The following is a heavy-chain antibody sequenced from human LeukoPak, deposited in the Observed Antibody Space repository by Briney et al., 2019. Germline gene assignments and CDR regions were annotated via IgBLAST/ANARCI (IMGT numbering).Heavy chain of an antibody. J-gene: IGHJ4*02. V-gene: IGHV3-53*01. D-gene: IGHD2-2*02. Sequence: PGGSLRLSRAASGFSVRTAYMSWVRQAPGKGLEWVSVLYTGGGTDHADSVKGRFTISRDNSKNTLSLQMNSLRAEDTAVYYCARRYCSSTNCYSFDSWGQGTLVTVSS. CDR3: ARRYCSSTNCYSFDS. CDR1: GFSVRTAY. CDR2: LYTGGGT.